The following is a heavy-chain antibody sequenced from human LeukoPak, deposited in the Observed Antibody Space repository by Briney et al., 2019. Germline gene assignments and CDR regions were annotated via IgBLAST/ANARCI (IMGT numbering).Heavy chain of an antibody. Sequence: ASVKVSCKASGHTFTSYDINWVRQAPGQGPEWMGWISTSTGDTKYTQKFQGRVTLTTDTSTSTAYMELSSLRSDDTAVYYCARDDNYGIFVNVDYWGQGTLVTVSS. V-gene: IGHV1-18*01. CDR1: GHTFTSYD. CDR2: ISTSTGDT. J-gene: IGHJ4*02. CDR3: ARDDNYGIFVNVDY. D-gene: IGHD4-11*01.